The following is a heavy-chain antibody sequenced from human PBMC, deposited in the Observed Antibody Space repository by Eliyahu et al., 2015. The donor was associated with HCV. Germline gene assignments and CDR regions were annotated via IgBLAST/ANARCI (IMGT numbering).Heavy chain of an antibody. D-gene: IGHD3-22*01. V-gene: IGHV4-34*01. CDR1: GGSFSGYS. CDR3: ARGMGYDSSGYYCLDF. J-gene: IGHJ4*02. Sequence: QVQLQQWGAGLLKPSETLSRTCAVYGGSFSGYSWNWIRQSPGKGLEWIGEINHSGSTNYNPSLKSRVTISVDTSKNQFSLKLSSVTAADTAVYYCARGMGYDSSGYYCLDFWGQGTLVTVSS. CDR2: INHSGST.